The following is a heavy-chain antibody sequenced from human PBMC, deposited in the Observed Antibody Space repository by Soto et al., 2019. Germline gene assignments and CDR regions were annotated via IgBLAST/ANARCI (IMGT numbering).Heavy chain of an antibody. J-gene: IGHJ4*02. CDR3: ARARAVAGPFDY. V-gene: IGHV1-2*02. Sequence: SSVKVSCKASGYTFTGYYMHWVRQAPGQGLEWMGWTNPNSGGTNYAQKFQGRVTMTRDTSISTAYMELSRLRSDDTAVYYCARARAVAGPFDYWGQGTLVTVSS. CDR2: TNPNSGGT. D-gene: IGHD6-19*01. CDR1: GYTFTGYY.